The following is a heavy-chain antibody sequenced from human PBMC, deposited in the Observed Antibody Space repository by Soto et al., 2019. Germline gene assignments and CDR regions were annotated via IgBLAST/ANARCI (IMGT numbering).Heavy chain of an antibody. CDR2: ISRTSVI. J-gene: IGHJ4*02. V-gene: IGHV3-48*01. CDR1: GFTFSSYS. Sequence: EVQLVESGGXLVQPGGSLRLSCAASGFTFSSYSMKWVRQAPGTGLEWVAYISRTSVIYYADSVKGRFTISRDNAKNSLYLQMNSLSVEDTAVYYCVRDPDSLDYWGQGTLVTVSS. CDR3: VRDPDSLDY.